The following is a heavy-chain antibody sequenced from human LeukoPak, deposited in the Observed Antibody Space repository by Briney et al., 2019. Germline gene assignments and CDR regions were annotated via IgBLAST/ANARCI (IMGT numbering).Heavy chain of an antibody. CDR3: ARRRYCSGGSCYNAHNNWFDP. CDR1: GYSFTSYW. V-gene: IGHV5-51*01. J-gene: IGHJ5*02. Sequence: KLGASLKISCKGSGYSFTSYWIGWVRQMPGKGLEWMGIIYPGDSDTRYSPSFQGQVTISADKSISTAYLQWSSLKASDTAMYYCARRRYCSGGSCYNAHNNWFDPWGQGTLVTVSS. CDR2: IYPGDSDT. D-gene: IGHD2-15*01.